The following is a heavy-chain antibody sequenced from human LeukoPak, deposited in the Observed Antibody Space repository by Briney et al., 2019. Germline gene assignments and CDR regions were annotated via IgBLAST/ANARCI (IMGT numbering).Heavy chain of an antibody. V-gene: IGHV5-51*01. Sequence: RGESLKISCKGSGYSFTSYWIGWVRQMPGKGLEWMGIIYPGDSDTRYSPSFQGQVTISADKSISTAYLQWSSLKASDTAMYYCARWGVDSGSFNFDYGAREPWSPSPQ. D-gene: IGHD1-26*01. CDR1: GYSFTSYW. CDR3: ARWGVDSGSFNFD. CDR2: IYPGDSDT. J-gene: IGHJ4*02.